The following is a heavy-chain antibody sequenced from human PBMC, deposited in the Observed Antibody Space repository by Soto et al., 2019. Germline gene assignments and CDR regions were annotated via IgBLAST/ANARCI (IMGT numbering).Heavy chain of an antibody. CDR3: ATDGGFCTGGSCK. D-gene: IGHD2-15*01. CDR1: GGTFTNYS. J-gene: IGHJ4*02. CDR2: IIHILGRA. Sequence: QVQLVQSGAEVREPGSSVKVSCKPSGGTFTNYSISWVRPAPGQGLEWIGRIIHILGRANYAQRLKGRVSITADKFTSTVYVEVYSVGSHDTAVYYCATDGGFCTGGSCKWGQGTLVTVAS. V-gene: IGHV1-69*08.